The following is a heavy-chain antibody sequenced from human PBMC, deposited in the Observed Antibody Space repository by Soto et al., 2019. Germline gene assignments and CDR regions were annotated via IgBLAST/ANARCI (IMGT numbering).Heavy chain of an antibody. CDR3: AREDVAGIAVMGPTKNGFEP. D-gene: IGHD6-19*01. V-gene: IGHV6-1*01. Sequence: PSQTLSLTCAISVDSVSINSAAWNWIRQSPSRGLECLGRTYYSSNWYNDYAVSVKSRITINPDTSKNQFSLQLNSVTPEDTAVYYCAREDVAGIAVMGPTKNGFEPGCQGTLVPVS. CDR2: TYYSSNWYN. CDR1: VDSVSINSAA. J-gene: IGHJ5*02.